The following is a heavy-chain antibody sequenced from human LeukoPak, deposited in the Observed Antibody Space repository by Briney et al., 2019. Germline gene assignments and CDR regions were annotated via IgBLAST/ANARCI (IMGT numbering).Heavy chain of an antibody. CDR2: IYYSGST. V-gene: IGHV4-39*01. CDR3: ARGGIVVVPAAINWFDP. Sequence: SETLSLTCTVSGGSISSSSYYWGWIRQPPGKGLEWIGSIYYSGSTYYNPSLKSRVTISVDTSKNQFSLKLSSVTAADTAVYYCARGGIVVVPAAINWFDPWGQGTLVTVSS. CDR1: GGSISSSSYY. D-gene: IGHD2-2*01. J-gene: IGHJ5*02.